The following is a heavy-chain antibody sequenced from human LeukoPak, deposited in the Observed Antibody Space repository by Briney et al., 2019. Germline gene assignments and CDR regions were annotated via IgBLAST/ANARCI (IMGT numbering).Heavy chain of an antibody. D-gene: IGHD1-26*01. CDR2: IYTSGST. J-gene: IGHJ3*02. V-gene: IGHV4-4*07. CDR1: GGSISSYY. CDR3: ARDMGGSRAFAFDI. Sequence: SETLSLTCTVSGGSISSYYWSWIRQPAGKGLEWIGRIYTSGSTNYNPSLKSRVTMSVDTSKDQFSLKLSSVTAADTAVYYCARDMGGSRAFAFDIWGQGTMVTVSS.